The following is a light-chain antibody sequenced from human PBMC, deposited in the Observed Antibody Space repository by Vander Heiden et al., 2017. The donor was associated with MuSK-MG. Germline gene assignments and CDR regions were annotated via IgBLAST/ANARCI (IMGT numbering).Light chain of an antibody. CDR1: QSVRSSQ. CDR3: QQYGSAPLT. CDR2: STS. Sequence: EIVLTQSPGTLSLSPGERATLSCRASQSVRSSQLAWCQQKPGQAPRLVIYSTSSRATDFPDRFSGSGSGRDFTLTINRLEPEDFAVYYCQQYGSAPLTFGGGTTVELK. J-gene: IGKJ4*01. V-gene: IGKV3-20*01.